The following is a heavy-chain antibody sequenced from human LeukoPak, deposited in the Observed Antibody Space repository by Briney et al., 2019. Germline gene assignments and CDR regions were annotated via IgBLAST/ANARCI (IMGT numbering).Heavy chain of an antibody. V-gene: IGHV1-8*01. CDR1: GYTFTSYD. CDR3: ARGRGYCSGGSCYSGDY. CDR2: MNPNSGNT. D-gene: IGHD2-15*01. Sequence: GASVKVSCKASGYTFTSYDINWVRPATGQGLEWMGWMNPNSGNTGYAQKFQGRVTMTRNTSISTAYMELSSLRSEDTAVYYCARGRGYCSGGSCYSGDYWGQGTLVTVSS. J-gene: IGHJ4*02.